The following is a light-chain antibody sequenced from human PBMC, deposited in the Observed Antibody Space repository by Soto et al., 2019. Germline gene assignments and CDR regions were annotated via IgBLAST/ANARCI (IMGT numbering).Light chain of an antibody. Sequence: QSALTRPPSASGTPGQTVTISCSGSSSNIGSKTVGWYQQVPGTGPKLLIYSTNQRPSGVPDRFSGSKSGTSASLAITGLQSEDEADYYCAAWDDSLYGVIFGGGTKLTVL. V-gene: IGLV1-44*01. CDR2: STN. J-gene: IGLJ2*01. CDR1: SSNIGSKT. CDR3: AAWDDSLYGVI.